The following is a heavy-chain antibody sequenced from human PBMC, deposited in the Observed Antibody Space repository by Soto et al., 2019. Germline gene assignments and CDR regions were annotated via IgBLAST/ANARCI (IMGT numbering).Heavy chain of an antibody. CDR3: ARVSHVLRFLGWLLTPAYYYGMDA. V-gene: IGHV1-18*01. Sequence: ASVKVSCKASGYTFTSYGISWVRQAPGQGLEWMGWISAYNGNTNYAQKLQGRVTMTTDTSTSTAYMELRSLRSDDTAVYYCARVSHVLRFLGWLLTPAYYYGMDAWGKGTTVTFPS. J-gene: IGHJ6*04. CDR1: GYTFTSYG. D-gene: IGHD3-3*01. CDR2: ISAYNGNT.